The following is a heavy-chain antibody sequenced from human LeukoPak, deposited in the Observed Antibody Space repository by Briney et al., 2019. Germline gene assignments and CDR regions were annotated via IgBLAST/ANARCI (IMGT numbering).Heavy chain of an antibody. V-gene: IGHV4-30-4*01. D-gene: IGHD1-1*01. CDR1: GGSISSGDYY. CDR2: IYYSGSA. CDR3: AREVNIPTGATDDAFDI. Sequence: SETLSLTCTVSGGSISSGDYYWSWVRQPPGKGLEWIAYIYYSGSAYYNPSLESRLTISVYTSKNQFSLKVRSMTAADTAVYYCAREVNIPTGATDDAFDIWGQGTMVTVSS. J-gene: IGHJ3*02.